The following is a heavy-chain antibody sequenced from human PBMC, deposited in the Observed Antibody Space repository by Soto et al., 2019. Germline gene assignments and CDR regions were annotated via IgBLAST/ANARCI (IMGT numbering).Heavy chain of an antibody. Sequence: PSETLSLTSAVSSFNISSSNWCSWVRQPQGKGLEWIGEIYHSGSTNYNPSLKSRVTISVDRSKNQFSLKLSPVTAADTAVYYCARGSSSWSAAFDIWGQGTMVTVSS. CDR3: ARGSSSWSAAFDI. D-gene: IGHD6-13*01. CDR2: IYHSGST. J-gene: IGHJ3*02. V-gene: IGHV4-4*02. CDR1: SFNISSSNW.